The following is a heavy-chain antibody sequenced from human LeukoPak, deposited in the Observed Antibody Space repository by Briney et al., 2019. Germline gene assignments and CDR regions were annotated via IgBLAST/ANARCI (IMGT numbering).Heavy chain of an antibody. J-gene: IGHJ6*02. Sequence: SQTLSLTCTVSGGSISSGDYYWSWIRQPPGKGLEWIGYIYYSGNTYYNPSLKSRVTISVDTSKNQFSLKLSSVTAADTAVYYCASGYYYYDSSGYYYDSDYYYGMDVWGQGTTVTVSS. D-gene: IGHD3-22*01. CDR1: GGSISSGDYY. CDR2: IYYSGNT. CDR3: ASGYYYYDSSGYYYDSDYYYGMDV. V-gene: IGHV4-30-4*01.